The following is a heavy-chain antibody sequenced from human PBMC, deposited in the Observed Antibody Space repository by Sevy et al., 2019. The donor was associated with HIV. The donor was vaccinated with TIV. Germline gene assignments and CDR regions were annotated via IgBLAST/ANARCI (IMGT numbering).Heavy chain of an antibody. D-gene: IGHD3-10*01. J-gene: IGHJ4*02. Sequence: GGSLRLSCAASGFTFSNAWMSWVRQAPGKGLEWVGRIKSKTDGGTTDYAAPVKGRFTISRDDSKNTLYLQMNSLKTEDTAVYYCTTPVYYYGSGSYYRRGDDYWGQGTLVTVS. CDR1: GFTFSNAW. V-gene: IGHV3-15*01. CDR3: TTPVYYYGSGSYYRRGDDY. CDR2: IKSKTDGGTT.